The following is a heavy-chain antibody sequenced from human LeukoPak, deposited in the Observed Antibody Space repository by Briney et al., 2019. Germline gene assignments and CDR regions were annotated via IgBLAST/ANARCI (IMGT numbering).Heavy chain of an antibody. Sequence: GGSLRLSCAPSGFTFSSYAMHWVRQAPGKGLEWVAVISYDGSNKYYADSVNGRFTISRDNSKNTLYLQMNSLRAEDTAVYYCARETVTGYNYYYMDVWGKGTTVTVSS. D-gene: IGHD4-17*01. J-gene: IGHJ6*03. CDR2: ISYDGSNK. CDR3: ARETVTGYNYYYMDV. CDR1: GFTFSSYA. V-gene: IGHV3-30*04.